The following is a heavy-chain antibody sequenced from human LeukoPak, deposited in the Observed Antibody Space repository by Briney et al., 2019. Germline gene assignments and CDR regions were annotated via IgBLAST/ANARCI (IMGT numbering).Heavy chain of an antibody. CDR2: IYHSGST. CDR1: GYSISSGYF. J-gene: IGHJ4*02. V-gene: IGHV4-38-2*01. D-gene: IGHD2-2*01. Sequence: PSETLSLTCAVSGYSISSGYFWGWIRQPPGEGLELIGSIYHSGSTYYKPSLKSRVTISVDTAKNQFSLKLSSVTAADTAVYYCARQIRYGSSTSCYFWGQGTLVTVSS. CDR3: ARQIRYGSSTSCYF.